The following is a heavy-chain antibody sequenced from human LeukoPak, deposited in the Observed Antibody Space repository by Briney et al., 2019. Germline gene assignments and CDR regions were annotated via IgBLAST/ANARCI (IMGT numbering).Heavy chain of an antibody. J-gene: IGHJ4*02. V-gene: IGHV3-30*18. CDR2: ISYDGPNK. CDR1: GFTFNSYG. D-gene: IGHD5-18*01. Sequence: GGSLRLSCAASGFTFNSYGMHWVRQAPGKGLEWVAVISYDGPNKYYADSVKGRLTISRDDSKSTLYLQTNSLRPEDTAVYYCAKEKLPSGYSFLTDYWGQGTLVTVSS. CDR3: AKEKLPSGYSFLTDY.